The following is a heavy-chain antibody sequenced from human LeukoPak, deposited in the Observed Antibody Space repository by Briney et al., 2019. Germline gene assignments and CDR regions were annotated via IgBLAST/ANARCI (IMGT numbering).Heavy chain of an antibody. CDR1: GDSISSYY. D-gene: IGHD2-21*02. CDR2: IYHSGNT. Sequence: SETLSLTCTVSGDSISSYYWSWIRQPPGKGLEWIGYIYHSGNTNSNPALKSRVTISVDTTKNQFSLKLSSVTAADTAVYYCARSIIVVVAAGALDIWGQGTMVTVSS. CDR3: ARSIIVVVAAGALDI. V-gene: IGHV4-59*08. J-gene: IGHJ3*02.